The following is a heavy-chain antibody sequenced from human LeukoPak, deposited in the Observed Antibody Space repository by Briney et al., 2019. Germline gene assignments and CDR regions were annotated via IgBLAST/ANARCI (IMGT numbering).Heavy chain of an antibody. V-gene: IGHV4-59*01. J-gene: IGHJ6*03. CDR1: GGSISSYY. Sequence: SETLSLTCTVSGGSISSYYWSWIRQPPGKGLEWIGYIYYSGSTNYNPSLKSRVTISVDTSKNQFSLKVSSGTAADTAVYYCARAPYYYYMDVWGKGTTVTVSS. CDR2: IYYSGST. CDR3: ARAPYYYYMDV.